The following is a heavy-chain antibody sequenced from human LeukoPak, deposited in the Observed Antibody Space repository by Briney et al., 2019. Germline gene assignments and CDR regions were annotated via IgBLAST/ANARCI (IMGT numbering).Heavy chain of an antibody. CDR1: GAPISSYF. D-gene: IGHD3-22*01. CDR3: ARGVHYYDSSGYYSGYYFDY. Sequence: TSETLSLTCTVSGAPISSYFWSWIRQPPGKGLECIGNIYYSGSTNYNPSLKSRVTISVDTSKNQFSLELSSVTAADTAVYYCARGVHYYDSSGYYSGYYFDYWGQGTLVTVSS. V-gene: IGHV4-59*01. CDR2: IYYSGST. J-gene: IGHJ4*02.